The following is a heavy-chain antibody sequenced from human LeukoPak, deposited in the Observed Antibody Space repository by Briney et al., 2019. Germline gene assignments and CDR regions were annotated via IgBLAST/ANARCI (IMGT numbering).Heavy chain of an antibody. J-gene: IGHJ5*02. CDR1: GGTFSSYA. D-gene: IGHD1-26*01. V-gene: IGHV1-69*05. CDR3: ARVSGSYVNWFDP. CDR2: IIPIFGTA. Sequence: WASVKVSCKASGGTFSSYAISWVRQAPGQGLEWMGGIIPIFGTANYAQKFQGRVTITTDESTSTAYMELSSLRSEDTAVYYCARVSGSYVNWFDPWDQGTLVTVSS.